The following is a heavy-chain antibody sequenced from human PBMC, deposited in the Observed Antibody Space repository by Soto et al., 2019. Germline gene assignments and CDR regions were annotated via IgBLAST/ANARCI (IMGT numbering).Heavy chain of an antibody. Sequence: PSETLSLTCTFSVGSVSSGSYYCSWIRQPPWKGLEWIGYIYYSGSTNYNPSLKSRVTISVDTSKNQFSLKLSSVTAADTAVYYCPRVFRDYYGSGSTGKYYFEYWGQGTLVIVSS. J-gene: IGHJ4*02. D-gene: IGHD3-10*01. CDR3: PRVFRDYYGSGSTGKYYFEY. V-gene: IGHV4-61*01. CDR1: VGSVSSGSYY. CDR2: IYYSGST.